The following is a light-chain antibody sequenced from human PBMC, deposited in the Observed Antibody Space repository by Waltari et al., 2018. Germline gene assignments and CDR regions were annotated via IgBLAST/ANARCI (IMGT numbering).Light chain of an antibody. CDR2: GAS. V-gene: IGKV1-6*01. CDR1: QAIRNN. J-gene: IGKJ4*01. Sequence: AIQMTQSPSSLSASVGDRDPITCRASQAIRNNLGWYQQKPGKAPKFLIYGASNLQSGVPSRFSGSGSGTDFTLTISSLQPEDFATYYCLQDYNYPFTFGGGTKVEIK. CDR3: LQDYNYPFT.